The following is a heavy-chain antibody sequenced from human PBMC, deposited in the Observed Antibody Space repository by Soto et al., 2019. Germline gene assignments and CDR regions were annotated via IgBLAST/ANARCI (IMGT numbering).Heavy chain of an antibody. CDR2: ISAYNGNT. D-gene: IGHD6-13*01. V-gene: IGHV1-18*01. CDR1: GYTFTSYG. CDR3: ARGVSSSWYKSWVGY. Sequence: QVLLVQSGAEVKKPGASVKVSCKASGYTFTSYGVTWVRQAPGQGLEWMGWISAYNGNTNYAQKREGRVTRTTAAATSTAYMELRGLRSDDTAVYYCARGVSSSWYKSWVGYWGQGTVVTVPS. J-gene: IGHJ4*02.